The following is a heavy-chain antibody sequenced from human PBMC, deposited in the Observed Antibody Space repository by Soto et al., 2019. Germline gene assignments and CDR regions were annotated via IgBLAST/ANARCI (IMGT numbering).Heavy chain of an antibody. CDR2: IYYSGST. Sequence: QLQLQESGPGLVKPSETLSLTCTVSGGSISSSSYYWGWIRQPPGKGLEWIGSIYYSGSTYYNPSLKSRVTTSVDTSKNQFSLKLSSVTAADTAVYYCASIPPTVTTNPWFDPWGQGTLVTVSS. CDR1: GGSISSSSYY. J-gene: IGHJ5*02. V-gene: IGHV4-39*01. D-gene: IGHD4-4*01. CDR3: ASIPPTVTTNPWFDP.